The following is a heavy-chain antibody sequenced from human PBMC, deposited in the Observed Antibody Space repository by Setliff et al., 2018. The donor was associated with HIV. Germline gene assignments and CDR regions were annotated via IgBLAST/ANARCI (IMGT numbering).Heavy chain of an antibody. D-gene: IGHD3-22*01. Sequence: PGGSLRLSCEASGFTFSDCYMNWIRQAAGKGLEWISYISTSSSQTDYADSVKGRFTISRDNAKNSLYLQMESLRVEDPAVYCCAISNYYDIRGYYIRGHDYWGQGTLVTVSS. CDR1: GFTFSDCY. V-gene: IGHV3-11*03. J-gene: IGHJ4*02. CDR2: ISTSSSQT. CDR3: AISNYYDIRGYYIRGHDY.